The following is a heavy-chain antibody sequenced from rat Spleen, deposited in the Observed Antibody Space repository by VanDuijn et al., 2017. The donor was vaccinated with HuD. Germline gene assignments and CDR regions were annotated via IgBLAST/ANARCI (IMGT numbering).Heavy chain of an antibody. J-gene: IGHJ2*01. CDR1: GLSLTSNS. V-gene: IGHV2-47*01. CDR3: AREYYSSPDY. Sequence: QVQLKESGPGLVQPSQTLSLTCTVSGLSLTSNSVSWIRQPPGKGLAWMGVILTGGSTDYNSALKSRLSISRDTSKSQVFLKMNSLQTEDTATYYCAREYYSSPDYWGQGVMVTVSS. CDR2: ILTGGST. D-gene: IGHD1-2*01.